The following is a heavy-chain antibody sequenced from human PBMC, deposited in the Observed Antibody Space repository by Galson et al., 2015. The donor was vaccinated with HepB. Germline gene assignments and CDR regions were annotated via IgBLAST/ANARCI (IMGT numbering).Heavy chain of an antibody. V-gene: IGHV3-21*01. D-gene: IGHD2-15*01. CDR3: ARDRRSVGGWVFFFDP. J-gene: IGHJ5*02. Sequence: SLRLSCAASGFTFSSYSMNWVRQAPGKGLEWVSSISSSSSYIYYADSVKGRFTISRDNAKNSLYLQMNSLRAEDTAVYYCARDRRSVGGWVFFFDPWGQGTLVTVSS. CDR1: GFTFSSYS. CDR2: ISSSSSYI.